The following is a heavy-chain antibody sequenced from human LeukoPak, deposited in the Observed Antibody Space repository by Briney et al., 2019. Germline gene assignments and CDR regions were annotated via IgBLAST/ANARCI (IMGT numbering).Heavy chain of an antibody. J-gene: IGHJ4*02. V-gene: IGHV3-23*01. CDR3: ANSASTLGYGDYPRG. CDR2: ISGSGGST. D-gene: IGHD4-17*01. CDR1: GFTFSSYW. Sequence: GGSLRLSCAASGFTFSSYWMHWVRQAPGKGLEWVSAISGSGGSTYYADSVKGRFTISRDNSKNTLYLQMNSLRAEDTAVYYCANSASTLGYGDYPRGWGQGTLVTVSS.